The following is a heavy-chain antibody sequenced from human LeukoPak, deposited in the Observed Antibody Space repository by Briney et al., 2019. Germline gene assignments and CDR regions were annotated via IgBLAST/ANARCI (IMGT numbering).Heavy chain of an antibody. CDR3: ARRPASVGGFDP. CDR2: IYPGDSDT. J-gene: IGHJ5*02. CDR1: GYTFTNYW. V-gene: IGHV5-51*01. D-gene: IGHD6-13*01. Sequence: GESLEISCKASGYTFTNYWIGWVRQMPGKGLEWIGTIYPGDSDTRYSPSFQGQVTISADKSISTAYLQWSSLRASDTAIYYCARRPASVGGFDPWGQGTLVTVSS.